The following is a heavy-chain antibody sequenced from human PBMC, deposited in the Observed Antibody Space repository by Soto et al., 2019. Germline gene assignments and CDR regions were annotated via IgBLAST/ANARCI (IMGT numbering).Heavy chain of an antibody. CDR3: AREPRGGYGDYPRGFDP. J-gene: IGHJ5*02. CDR2: IYYSGST. D-gene: IGHD4-17*01. CDR1: GGSISSAGYY. V-gene: IGHV4-31*03. Sequence: QVQLQESGPGLVKPSQTLSLTCTVSGGSISSAGYYWSWIRQHPGKGLEWIGYIYYSGSTYSNPSLKSRVTISVDTSKHQFSLKLSSVTAADTAVYYCAREPRGGYGDYPRGFDPWGQGTLVTVSS.